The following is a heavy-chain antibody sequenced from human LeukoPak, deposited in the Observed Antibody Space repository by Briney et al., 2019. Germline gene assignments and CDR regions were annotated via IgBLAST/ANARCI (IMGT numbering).Heavy chain of an antibody. D-gene: IGHD3-9*01. CDR2: ISSSSSYI. CDR3: ARDPSDDWLSDY. Sequence: PGGSLRLSCAASGFTFSSYSMNWVRQAPGKGLEWVSSISSSSSYIYYADSVKGRFTISRDNAKNSLYLQMNSLRAEDTAVYYCARDPSDDWLSDYWGQGTLVTVSS. CDR1: GFTFSSYS. V-gene: IGHV3-21*01. J-gene: IGHJ4*02.